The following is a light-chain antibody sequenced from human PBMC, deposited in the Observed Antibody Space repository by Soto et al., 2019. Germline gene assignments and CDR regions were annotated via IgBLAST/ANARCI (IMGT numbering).Light chain of an antibody. V-gene: IGLV2-8*01. Sequence: QSVLTQPPSASGSPGQSVTISCTGTSSDVGGYNYVSWYQQYPGKVPKLMVYEVNKRPSGVPDRFSGSKSGKTASLTVSGLQAEDEADYYCTSYAGGNNVFGTGTKLTVL. J-gene: IGLJ1*01. CDR1: SSDVGGYNY. CDR3: TSYAGGNNV. CDR2: EVN.